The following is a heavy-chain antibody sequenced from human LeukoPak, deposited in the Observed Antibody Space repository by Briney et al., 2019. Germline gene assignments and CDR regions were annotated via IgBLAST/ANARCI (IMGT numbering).Heavy chain of an antibody. D-gene: IGHD6-13*01. J-gene: IGHJ4*02. CDR2: MNPNSGNT. Sequence: ASVKVSCKASGYTFTSYDINWVRQATGQGLEWMGWMNPNSGNTGYAQKFQGRVTMTRNTSISTAYMELSSLRSEDTAVYYCARDEAAAGTGLFDYWGQGTLVTVSS. CDR3: ARDEAAAGTGLFDY. V-gene: IGHV1-8*01. CDR1: GYTFTSYD.